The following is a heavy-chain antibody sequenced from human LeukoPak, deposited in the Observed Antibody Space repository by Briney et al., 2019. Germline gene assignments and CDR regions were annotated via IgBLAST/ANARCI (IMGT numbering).Heavy chain of an antibody. Sequence: SETLSLTCAVYGGSFSGYYWSWIRQPPGKGLEWIGEINHSGSTNYNPSLKSRVTISVDTSKNQFSLKLSSVTAADTAVYYCARARQVARLRETSLTTVTTRYGRTFDYWGQGTLVTVSS. J-gene: IGHJ4*02. CDR2: INHSGST. CDR3: ARARQVARLRETSLTTVTTRYGRTFDY. CDR1: GGSFSGYY. D-gene: IGHD4-17*01. V-gene: IGHV4-34*01.